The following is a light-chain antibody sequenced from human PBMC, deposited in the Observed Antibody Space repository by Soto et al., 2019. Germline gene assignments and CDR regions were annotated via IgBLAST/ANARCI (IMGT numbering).Light chain of an antibody. CDR2: GAS. CDR3: EQYNNWPIT. Sequence: MTQTPTTLSVSPGERATLSRRASQYIGSNLAWYQQKPGQAHRLLIYGASTRATGLPARFSGSGSGTEFTLTIRSLQSEDFAVYYCEQYNNWPITFGQGTRLEIK. CDR1: QYIGSN. V-gene: IGKV3-15*01. J-gene: IGKJ5*01.